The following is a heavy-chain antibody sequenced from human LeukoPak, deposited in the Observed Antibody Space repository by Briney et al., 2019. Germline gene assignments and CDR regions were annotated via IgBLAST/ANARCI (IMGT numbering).Heavy chain of an antibody. V-gene: IGHV4-59*01. J-gene: IGHJ4*02. CDR1: GGSISSYY. CDR2: IYYSGST. CDR3: ARVDYGDYVFDY. D-gene: IGHD4-17*01. Sequence: SETLSLTCTVSGGSISSYYWSWIRQPPGEGLEWIGYIYYSGSTNYNPSLKSRVTISVDTSKNQFSLKLSSVTAADTAVYYCARVDYGDYVFDYWGQGTLVTVSS.